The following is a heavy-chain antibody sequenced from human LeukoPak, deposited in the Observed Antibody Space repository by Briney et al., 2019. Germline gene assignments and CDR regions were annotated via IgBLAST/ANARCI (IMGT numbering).Heavy chain of an antibody. V-gene: IGHV3-23*01. CDR2: ISGSGGST. Sequence: GGSLRLSGAASGFTFSSYAMSWVRQAPGKGREWVSAISGSGGSTYYADSVKGRFTISRDNSKNTLYLQMNSLRAEDTAVYYCAKGGYSSSWYCDYWGQGTLVTVSS. D-gene: IGHD6-13*01. J-gene: IGHJ4*02. CDR1: GFTFSSYA. CDR3: AKGGYSSSWYCDY.